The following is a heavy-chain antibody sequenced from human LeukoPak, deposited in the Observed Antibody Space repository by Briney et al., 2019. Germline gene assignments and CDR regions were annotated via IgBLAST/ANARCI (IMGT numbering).Heavy chain of an antibody. CDR3: ARDWANWFDP. CDR1: GFTLNNHG. Sequence: PGRSLRLSCAASGFTLNNHGVHWVRQAPGKGLEWIALMWYDGTIKDYADSMKGRYTVSRDTSKNTVYLQMNSLRVDDTAVYYCARDWANWFDPWGQGTLVTVSS. D-gene: IGHD3-16*01. J-gene: IGHJ5*02. V-gene: IGHV3-33*01. CDR2: MWYDGTIK.